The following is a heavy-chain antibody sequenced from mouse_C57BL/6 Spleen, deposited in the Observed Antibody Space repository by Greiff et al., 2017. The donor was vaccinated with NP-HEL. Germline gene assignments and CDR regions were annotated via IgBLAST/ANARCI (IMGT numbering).Heavy chain of an antibody. CDR1: GYTFTSYW. V-gene: IGHV1-59*01. Sequence: QVQLQQPGAELVRPGTSVKLSCKASGYTFTSYWMHWVKQRPGQGLEWIGVIDPSDSYTNYNQKFKGKATLTVDTSSSTAYMQLSSLTSEDSAVYYCARDYYGSSYLDYWGQGTTLTVSS. D-gene: IGHD1-1*01. CDR2: IDPSDSYT. CDR3: ARDYYGSSYLDY. J-gene: IGHJ2*01.